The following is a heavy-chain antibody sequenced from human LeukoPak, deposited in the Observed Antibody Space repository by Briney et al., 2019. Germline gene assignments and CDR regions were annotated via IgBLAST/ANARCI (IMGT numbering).Heavy chain of an antibody. CDR3: AKGTVEKWLVPFDC. J-gene: IGHJ4*02. Sequence: PGGSLRLSCAASGFTFSSYGMHWVRQAPGKGLEWVAVIWYDGSNTYYADSVKGRFTISRDNSKNTLYLQVNSLRAEDTGVYYCAKGTVEKWLVPFDCWGQGTLVTVSS. D-gene: IGHD6-19*01. CDR1: GFTFSSYG. V-gene: IGHV3-30*02. CDR2: IWYDGSNT.